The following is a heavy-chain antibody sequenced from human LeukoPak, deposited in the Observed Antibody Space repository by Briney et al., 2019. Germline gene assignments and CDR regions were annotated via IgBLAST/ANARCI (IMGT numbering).Heavy chain of an antibody. D-gene: IGHD2-21*02. CDR1: GFIFSNYG. CDR3: ARDLWCGADCYGTFDI. Sequence: PGGSLRLSCAASGFIFSNYGMHWVRQAPGKGLEWVALKWYDESNKYYADTVKGRFTISRDNSKNTLYLQMKSLRAEDTAVYYCARDLWCGADCYGTFDIWGQGTMVSVSS. J-gene: IGHJ3*02. V-gene: IGHV3-33*01. CDR2: KWYDESNK.